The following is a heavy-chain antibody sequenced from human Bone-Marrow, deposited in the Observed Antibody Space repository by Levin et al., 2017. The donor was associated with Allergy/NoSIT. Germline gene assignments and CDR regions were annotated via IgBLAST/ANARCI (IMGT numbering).Heavy chain of an antibody. Sequence: SETLSLTCTVSGGSISTNSYYWGWIRQSPGKGLEWIAGIYYTGSTYYNLSLKSRVTMSVDASKNQFSLKVNSVTAADTAVYYCVRYTYGHNFKFDAWGQGTLVTVSS. V-gene: IGHV4-39*01. D-gene: IGHD5-24*01. CDR1: GGSISTNSYY. J-gene: IGHJ5*02. CDR2: IYYTGST. CDR3: VRYTYGHNFKFDA.